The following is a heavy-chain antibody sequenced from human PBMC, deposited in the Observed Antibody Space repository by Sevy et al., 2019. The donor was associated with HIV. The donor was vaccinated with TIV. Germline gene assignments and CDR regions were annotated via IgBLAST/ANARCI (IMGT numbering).Heavy chain of an antibody. V-gene: IGHV3-23*01. CDR1: GFIFSDYA. CDR3: ARVGSSSFQY. CDR2: ISGGDDST. J-gene: IGHJ4*02. Sequence: GGSLRLSCAASGFIFSDYAMSWVRQAPGKGLEWVSSISGGDDSTYYADSVKGRFTVSRDNSKNTLYLQMNTLRAEDTAVYYCARVGSSSFQYWGQGTLVTVSS. D-gene: IGHD6-6*01.